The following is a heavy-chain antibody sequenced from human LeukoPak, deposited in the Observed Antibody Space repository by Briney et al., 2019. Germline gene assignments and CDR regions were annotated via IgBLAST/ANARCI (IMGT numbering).Heavy chain of an antibody. CDR2: ISYDGSNK. Sequence: GRSLRLSCAASGFTFSSYGMHWVRQAPGKGLEWVAVISYDGSNKYYTDSVMGRFTISRDNSKSTLYLQMNSLSVDDTAVYYCAKPPVSCSSTSCYQASWGRGTLVIVSS. CDR3: AKPPVSCSSTSCYQAS. V-gene: IGHV3-30*18. J-gene: IGHJ5*02. CDR1: GFTFSSYG. D-gene: IGHD2-2*01.